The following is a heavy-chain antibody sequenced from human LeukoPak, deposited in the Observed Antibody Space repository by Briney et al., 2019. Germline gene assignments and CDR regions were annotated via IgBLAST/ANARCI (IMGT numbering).Heavy chain of an antibody. Sequence: ASVKVSCKASGDTFTDNYIHWVRQAPGHGLECMGWMHANTGDTVYVQKFQGRVTFTRDTSISTAYMELHRLGSDDTAVYYCVRDLTNPASGDYWGQGTLVTVSS. CDR1: GDTFTDNY. D-gene: IGHD1-14*01. CDR3: VRDLTNPASGDY. CDR2: MHANTGDT. J-gene: IGHJ4*02. V-gene: IGHV1-2*02.